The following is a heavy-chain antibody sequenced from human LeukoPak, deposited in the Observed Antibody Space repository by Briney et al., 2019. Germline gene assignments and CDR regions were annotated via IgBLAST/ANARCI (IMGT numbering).Heavy chain of an antibody. V-gene: IGHV5-51*01. D-gene: IGHD2-2*01. CDR3: ARRPCSSISCFFDY. J-gene: IGHJ4*02. CDR1: GYRFTSYW. Sequence: GESLQISCQGSGYRFTSYWSGWVRQLPGKGLEWVGIIFPGDSDTRYSPSFQGQVTISADKSISAAYLQWSSLKASDTAMYFCARRPCSSISCFFDYWGQGTLVTVSS. CDR2: IFPGDSDT.